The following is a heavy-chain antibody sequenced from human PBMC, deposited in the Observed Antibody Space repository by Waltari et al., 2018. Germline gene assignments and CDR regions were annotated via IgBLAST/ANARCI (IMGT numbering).Heavy chain of an antibody. CDR3: ARAGIVARPVYYYYMDV. D-gene: IGHD5-12*01. J-gene: IGHJ6*03. V-gene: IGHV4-34*01. CDR1: GGSSSGYY. Sequence: QVQLQQWGAGLLKPSETLSLTCAVYGGSSSGYYWSWLLPLLGKGLEWIGEINHSGSTNYNPSLKSRVTISVDTSKNQFSLKLSSVTAADTAVYYCARAGIVARPVYYYYMDVWGKGTTVTVSS. CDR2: INHSGST.